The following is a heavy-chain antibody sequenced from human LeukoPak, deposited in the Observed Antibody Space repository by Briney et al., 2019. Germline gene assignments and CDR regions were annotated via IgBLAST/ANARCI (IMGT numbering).Heavy chain of an antibody. CDR3: AREVGYAGVDY. CDR2: ISSSSSYI. D-gene: IGHD5-12*01. V-gene: IGHV3-21*01. Sequence: SLRLSWAAYGFTVSSYRLRWVRQAPGKGLEWVSSISSSSSYIYYADSVKGRFTISRDNAKNSLYLQMNSLRAEDTAVYYCAREVGYAGVDYWGQGTLVAVSA. J-gene: IGHJ4*02. CDR1: GFTVSSYR.